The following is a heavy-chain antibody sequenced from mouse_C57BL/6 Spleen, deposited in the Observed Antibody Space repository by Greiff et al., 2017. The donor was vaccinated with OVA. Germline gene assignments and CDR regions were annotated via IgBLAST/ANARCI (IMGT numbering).Heavy chain of an antibody. Sequence: VQLQQSGAELAKPGASVKLSCKASGYTFTSYWMHWVKQRPGQGLEWIGYINPSSGYTKYNQKFKDKATLTADKSSSTAYMQLSSLTYEDSAVYYCAIIYYDYDDAMDYWGQGTSVTVSS. D-gene: IGHD2-4*01. V-gene: IGHV1-7*01. J-gene: IGHJ4*01. CDR2: INPSSGYT. CDR3: AIIYYDYDDAMDY. CDR1: GYTFTSYW.